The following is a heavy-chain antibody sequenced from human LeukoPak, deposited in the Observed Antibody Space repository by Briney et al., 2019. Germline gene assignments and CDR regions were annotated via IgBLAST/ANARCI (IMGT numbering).Heavy chain of an antibody. CDR2: IYYSGST. V-gene: IGHV4-30-4*08. Sequence: SQTLSLTCPVSARSPASSDYSWSWLREPPGNGLEWTGYIYYSGSTYYIQSLKSRVTISVDTSKNQFSLKLSSVTAADTAVYYCARAVVMIVVVPAALFDYWGQGTLVTVSS. D-gene: IGHD2-2*01. CDR3: ARAVVMIVVVPAALFDY. J-gene: IGHJ4*02. CDR1: ARSPASSDYS.